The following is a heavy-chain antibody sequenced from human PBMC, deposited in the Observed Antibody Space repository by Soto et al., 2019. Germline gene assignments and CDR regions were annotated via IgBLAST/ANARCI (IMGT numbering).Heavy chain of an antibody. CDR2: ISAYNGNT. J-gene: IGHJ6*02. D-gene: IGHD3-22*01. Sequence: ASVKVSCKASGYTFTSYGISWVRQAPGQGLDWMGWISAYNGNTNYAQKLQGRVTMTTDTSTSTAYMELRSLRSDDTAVYYCARVVDSSDYHLYYYYVMDVWGQGTTVTVSS. CDR3: ARVVDSSDYHLYYYYVMDV. V-gene: IGHV1-18*01. CDR1: GYTFTSYG.